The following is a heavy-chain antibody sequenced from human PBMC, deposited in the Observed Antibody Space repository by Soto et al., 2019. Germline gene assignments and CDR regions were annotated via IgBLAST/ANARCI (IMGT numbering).Heavy chain of an antibody. CDR1: GTTFSNFA. J-gene: IGHJ4*02. CDR3: VRGPDYEGYFDY. V-gene: IGHV1-69*14. CDR2: IILPFGTP. Sequence: QVRLVQSGAEVKKTEPSVKVSCEASGTTFSNFAIGWVRQAPGQGLEWMGGIILPFGTPNYAQKFKGRVTSSADKSMTTVYMELRGLRSGDTAVYYCVRGPDYEGYFDYWGQGTLVTVSS. D-gene: IGHD3-22*01.